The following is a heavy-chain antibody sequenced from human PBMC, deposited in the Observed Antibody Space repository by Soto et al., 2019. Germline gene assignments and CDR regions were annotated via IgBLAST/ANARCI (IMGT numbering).Heavy chain of an antibody. CDR3: AVDHSPYYESFTGYRYYFDY. Sequence: EVQLVESGGGLVQPGGSLRLSCATSEFTFGSYWMSWVRQAPGKGLEWVANIKEDGSENYYVDSVRGRFTISRDNAKNDLYLQMKSLRVEDLGVYYSAVDHSPYYESFTGYRYYFDYWGQGTLVTVSS. V-gene: IGHV3-7*01. CDR2: IKEDGSEN. D-gene: IGHD3-9*01. J-gene: IGHJ4*02. CDR1: EFTFGSYW.